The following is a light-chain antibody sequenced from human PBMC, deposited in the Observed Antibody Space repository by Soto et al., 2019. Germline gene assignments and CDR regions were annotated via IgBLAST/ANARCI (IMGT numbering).Light chain of an antibody. CDR3: QVWDISSGHVV. Sequence: SYELTQPPSVSVAPGKTASVACGGSNIGSKSVHWYQKKSGQAPLXXMYYDSDRPSXIPXXFTGSNSXNXXXXXIXRVEAGDEADYYCQVWDISSGHVVFGGGTKLTVL. CDR2: YDS. V-gene: IGLV3-21*01. CDR1: NIGSKS. J-gene: IGLJ3*02.